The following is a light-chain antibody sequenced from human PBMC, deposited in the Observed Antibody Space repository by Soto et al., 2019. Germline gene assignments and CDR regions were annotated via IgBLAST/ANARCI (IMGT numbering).Light chain of an antibody. CDR2: GAS. CDR1: QSVTTN. V-gene: IGKV3-15*01. J-gene: IGKJ1*01. Sequence: EITQAPSTRCGSPGERATLSCRASQSVTTNMAWYQQKPGQAPMLLIYGASTRSTGIPARFSGSGSGTDFPLTISSQSYEVSADYCLQQNDRPRWTFGQGTKV. CDR3: QQNDRPRWT.